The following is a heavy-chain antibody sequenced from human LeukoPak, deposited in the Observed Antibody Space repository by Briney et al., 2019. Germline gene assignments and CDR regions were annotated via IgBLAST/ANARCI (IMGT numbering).Heavy chain of an antibody. CDR1: GFTFSSYE. J-gene: IGHJ6*03. CDR2: IKQDGSEK. CDR3: ARDGRDSIFGVVTYYYYYMDV. D-gene: IGHD3-3*01. V-gene: IGHV3-7*01. Sequence: GGSLRLSCADSGFTFSSYEINWVRQAPGKGLEWVANIKQDGSEKYYVESVKGRFTISRDNAKNSLYLQMNSLRAEDTAVYYCARDGRDSIFGVVTYYYYYMDVWGKGTTVTVSS.